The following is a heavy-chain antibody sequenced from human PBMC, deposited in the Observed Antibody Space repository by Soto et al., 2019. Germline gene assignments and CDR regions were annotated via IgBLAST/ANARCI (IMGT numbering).Heavy chain of an antibody. CDR2: ISAYNGNT. CDR3: ARTYYYHSSGYYTGDY. D-gene: IGHD3-22*01. J-gene: IGHJ4*02. V-gene: IGHV1-18*01. CDR1: GYTFTSYG. Sequence: QVQLVQSGAEVKKPGASVKVSCKASGYTFTSYGISWVLQAPGQGLEWMGWISAYNGNTNYAQKLKGRVTMTTDTSTRTGYMELRSLRADDTSVYYCARTYYYHSSGYYTGDYGGQGTLVAVSS.